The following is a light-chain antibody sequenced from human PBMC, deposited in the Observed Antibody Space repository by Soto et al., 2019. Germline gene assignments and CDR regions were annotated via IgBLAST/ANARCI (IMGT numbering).Light chain of an antibody. CDR1: QSINSN. V-gene: IGKV3-15*01. CDR2: RAS. J-gene: IGKJ4*01. CDR3: QQYNNWPRAT. Sequence: IVMTQSPATLSVSLGERATLSCRASQSINSNLAWYQQKPGQAPRLLMFRASIRAAGFPARFSGSGSGTEFNINISSLQSEDSAVYYCQQYNNWPRATFGGGTKVEIK.